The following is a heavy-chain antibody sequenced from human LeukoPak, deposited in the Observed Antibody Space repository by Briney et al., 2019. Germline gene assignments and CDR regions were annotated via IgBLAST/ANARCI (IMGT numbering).Heavy chain of an antibody. Sequence: GGSLRLSCAASGFTFSSYSMNWGRQAPGKGLEWVSSISSSSSYIYYADSVKGRFTISRDNAKNSLYLQMNSLRAEDTAVYYCARDQSYGDYLYYFDYWGQGTLVTVSS. J-gene: IGHJ4*02. CDR1: GFTFSSYS. D-gene: IGHD4-17*01. V-gene: IGHV3-21*01. CDR3: ARDQSYGDYLYYFDY. CDR2: ISSSSSYI.